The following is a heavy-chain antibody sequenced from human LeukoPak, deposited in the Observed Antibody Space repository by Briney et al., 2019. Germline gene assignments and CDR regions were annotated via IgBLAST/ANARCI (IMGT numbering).Heavy chain of an antibody. Sequence: ASVKVSCKVSGYTLTELSMHWVRQAPGQGLEWMGWINTNTGNPTYAQGFTGRFVFSLDTSVSTAYLQISSLKAEGTAVYYCARDSSGWYYGNWFDPWGQGTLVTVSS. CDR2: INTNTGNP. CDR3: ARDSSGWYYGNWFDP. V-gene: IGHV7-4-1*02. D-gene: IGHD6-19*01. CDR1: GYTLTELS. J-gene: IGHJ5*02.